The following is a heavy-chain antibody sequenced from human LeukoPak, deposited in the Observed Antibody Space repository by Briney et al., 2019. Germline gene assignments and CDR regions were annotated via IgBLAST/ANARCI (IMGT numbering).Heavy chain of an antibody. CDR2: IKYDGNEE. CDR3: KSGGAAPGSFDY. CDR1: GSTFSGYW. J-gene: IGHJ4*02. Sequence: GGSLRLSCAASGSTFSGYWMSWMRQAPGKGLEWVANIKYDGNEEYYVDSVKGRFTISRDNAKNSLYLQLNSLRVEDTAVYYCKSGGAAPGSFDYWGQGTLVTVSP. V-gene: IGHV3-7*01. D-gene: IGHD1-1*01.